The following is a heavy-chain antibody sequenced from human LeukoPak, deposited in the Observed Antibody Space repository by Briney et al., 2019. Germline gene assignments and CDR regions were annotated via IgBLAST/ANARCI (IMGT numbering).Heavy chain of an antibody. CDR1: GFTFTTFG. CDR2: ISSDGSNK. D-gene: IGHD6-6*01. V-gene: IGHV3-30*18. J-gene: IGHJ4*02. Sequence: GGSLRLSCAASGFTFTTFGMHWVRQAPGKGLEWVAVISSDGSNKYYADSVKGRFTISRDNSRNTLYLEMNSLRAEDTAVYYCAKRYSSSSSFDYWGQGTLVTVSS. CDR3: AKRYSSSSSFDY.